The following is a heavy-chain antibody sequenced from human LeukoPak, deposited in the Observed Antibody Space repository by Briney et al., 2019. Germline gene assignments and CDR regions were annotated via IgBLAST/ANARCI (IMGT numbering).Heavy chain of an antibody. D-gene: IGHD6-13*01. Sequence: PGGSLRLSCAASGFTFSSYSMNWVRQAPGKGLEWVSSISSSSSYIYYADSVKGRFTISRDNAKNSLYLQMNSLRAEDTAVYYCARDTFRIAGFDYWGQGTLVTVSS. CDR3: ARDTFRIAGFDY. CDR2: ISSSSSYI. CDR1: GFTFSSYS. J-gene: IGHJ4*02. V-gene: IGHV3-21*01.